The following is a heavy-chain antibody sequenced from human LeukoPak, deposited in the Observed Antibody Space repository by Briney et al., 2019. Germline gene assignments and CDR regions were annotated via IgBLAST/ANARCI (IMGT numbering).Heavy chain of an antibody. Sequence: GGSLRLSCTASGFTFGDYAMSWFRQAPGKGLEWVGFIRSKAYGGTTEYAASVKGRFTISRDDSKSIAYLQMNSLKTEDTAVYYCTRGPTPDFWSGGEFDYWGQGTLVTVSS. CDR1: GFTFGDYA. V-gene: IGHV3-49*03. CDR2: IRSKAYGGTT. D-gene: IGHD3-3*01. CDR3: TRGPTPDFWSGGEFDY. J-gene: IGHJ4*02.